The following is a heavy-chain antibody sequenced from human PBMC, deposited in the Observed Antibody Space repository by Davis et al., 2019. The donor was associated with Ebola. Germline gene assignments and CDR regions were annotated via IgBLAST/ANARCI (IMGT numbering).Heavy chain of an antibody. CDR2: ISGSGGST. Sequence: GESLKISCAASGFTFSNYVMNWVRQAPGKGLEWVSAISGSGGSTYYADSVKGRFTISRDNSKNTLYLQMNSLRAEDTAVYYCAKGVGATRGYWGQGTLVTVSS. V-gene: IGHV3-23*01. J-gene: IGHJ4*02. CDR1: GFTFSNYV. D-gene: IGHD1-26*01. CDR3: AKGVGATRGY.